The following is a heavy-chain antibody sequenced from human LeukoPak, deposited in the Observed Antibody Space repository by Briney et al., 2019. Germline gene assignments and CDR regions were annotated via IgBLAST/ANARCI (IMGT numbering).Heavy chain of an antibody. CDR1: GFTFSSSW. D-gene: IGHD1-26*01. Sequence: GGSLRLSCAASGFTFSSSWMHWVRQAPGKGLVWVSRINDDGGSTTYADSVKGRFTISRDNAKNALFLQMNSLRAEDTAVYYCGRALGSPLDYWGQGTLVIVSS. CDR3: GRALGSPLDY. CDR2: INDDGGST. J-gene: IGHJ4*02. V-gene: IGHV3-74*01.